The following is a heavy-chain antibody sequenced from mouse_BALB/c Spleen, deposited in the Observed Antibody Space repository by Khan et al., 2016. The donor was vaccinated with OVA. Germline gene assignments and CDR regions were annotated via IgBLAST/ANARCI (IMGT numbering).Heavy chain of an antibody. CDR2: INTYTGDP. CDR1: GYTFTNYG. Sequence: QIQLVQSGPELKKPGETVKISCKASGYTFTNYGMNWVKQAPGKGLKWMGWINTYTGDPTYADDFKGRFAFSLETSASTAYLQINNLKNEDTATECWARSNGNYWFAYWGQGTLVTVSA. V-gene: IGHV9-3-1*01. J-gene: IGHJ3*01. CDR3: ARSNGNYWFAY. D-gene: IGHD2-1*01.